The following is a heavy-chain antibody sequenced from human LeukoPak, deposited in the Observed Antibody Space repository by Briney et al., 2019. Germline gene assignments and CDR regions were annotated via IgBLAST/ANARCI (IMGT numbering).Heavy chain of an antibody. Sequence: GGSLRLSCAASGFTFSSYAMSWVRQAPGKGLEWVANIKQDGSEKYYVDSVKGRFTISRDNAKNSLYLQMNSLRAEDTAVYYCARLGRIGQLRYFDWSLWGQGTLVTVSS. CDR1: GFTFSSYA. J-gene: IGHJ4*02. CDR2: IKQDGSEK. CDR3: ARLGRIGQLRYFDWSL. V-gene: IGHV3-7*01. D-gene: IGHD3-9*01.